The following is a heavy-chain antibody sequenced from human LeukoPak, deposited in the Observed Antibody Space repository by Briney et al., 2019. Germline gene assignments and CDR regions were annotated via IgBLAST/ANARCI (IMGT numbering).Heavy chain of an antibody. D-gene: IGHD6-19*01. CDR1: GFTFSSYA. Sequence: GGSLRLSCAASGFTFSSYAMSWVRQAPGKGLEWVSAISGSGGSTYYADSVKGRFTISRDNAKNSLYLQMNSLRAEDTAVYYCARTRIEGSGWYSFYFDYWGQGTLVTVSS. V-gene: IGHV3-23*01. CDR2: ISGSGGST. J-gene: IGHJ4*02. CDR3: ARTRIEGSGWYSFYFDY.